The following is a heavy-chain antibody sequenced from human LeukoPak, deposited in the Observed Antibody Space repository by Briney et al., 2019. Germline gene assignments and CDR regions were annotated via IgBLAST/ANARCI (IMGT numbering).Heavy chain of an antibody. V-gene: IGHV1-69*05. CDR3: ARGPHYGGGIDY. D-gene: IGHD4-23*01. CDR2: IIPIFGTA. J-gene: IGHJ4*02. CDR1: GGTFSSYA. Sequence: SVKVSCKASGGTFSSYAISWARQAPGQGLEWMGRIIPIFGTANYAQKFQGRVTITTDESTSTAYMELSSLRSEDPAVYYCARGPHYGGGIDYWGQGTLVTVSS.